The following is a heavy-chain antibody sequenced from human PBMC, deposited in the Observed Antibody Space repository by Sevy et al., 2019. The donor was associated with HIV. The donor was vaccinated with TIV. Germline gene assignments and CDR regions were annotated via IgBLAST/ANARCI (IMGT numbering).Heavy chain of an antibody. Sequence: ASVKVSCKASGYTFSDSGYYVHWVRQAPGQGLEWMGWINPKSGATNYAQKFQGRFTMTRDTSVSTANMELNRLTSDDTDVYYCARESYDFWTGPVDYDYGMDVWGQGTTVTVSS. CDR1: GYTFSDSGYY. V-gene: IGHV1-2*02. CDR2: INPKSGAT. CDR3: ARESYDFWTGPVDYDYGMDV. D-gene: IGHD3-3*01. J-gene: IGHJ6*02.